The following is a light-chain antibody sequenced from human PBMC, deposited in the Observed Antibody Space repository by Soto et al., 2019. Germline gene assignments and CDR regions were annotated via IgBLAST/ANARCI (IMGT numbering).Light chain of an antibody. V-gene: IGKV2-28*01. J-gene: IGKJ1*01. CDR2: LGS. Sequence: DIVMTQSPLSLPVTPGEPASISCRSSQSLLHSNGYNYLDWYLQKPGQSPQLLIYLGSDLASGVPDRFSGRGSGTDFTLKISRVEAEDVGVYYCMQALQTPWTFDQGTKVEIK. CDR1: QSLLHSNGYNY. CDR3: MQALQTPWT.